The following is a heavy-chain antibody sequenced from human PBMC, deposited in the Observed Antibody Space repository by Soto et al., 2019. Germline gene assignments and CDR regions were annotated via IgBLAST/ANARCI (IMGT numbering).Heavy chain of an antibody. CDR2: IYPGYSDT. CDR3: ARHYYYDSSGYYPTPFDY. D-gene: IGHD3-22*01. Sequence: GESLKISCKGSGYSFTSYWIGWVRQMPGKGLEWMGIIYPGYSDTRYSPSFQGQVTISADKSISTAYLQWSSLKASDTAMYYCARHYYYDSSGYYPTPFDYWGQGTLVTVSS. V-gene: IGHV5-51*01. J-gene: IGHJ4*02. CDR1: GYSFTSYW.